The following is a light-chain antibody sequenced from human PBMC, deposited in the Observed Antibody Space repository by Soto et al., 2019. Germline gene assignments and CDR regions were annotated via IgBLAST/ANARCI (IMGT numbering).Light chain of an antibody. V-gene: IGKV4-1*01. J-gene: IGKJ4*01. Sequence: DIVMTQSPDSRAVSLGERATMNCKCSRSVLYKSNNKNHLAWYQQKPGQPPQLIIYWASTRESGVPERFSGSGSGTDFTLTISSLEAEDVAFYWCTQYFDVPFTSGVGTKVEIX. CDR1: RSVLYKSNNKNH. CDR2: WAS. CDR3: TQYFDVPFT.